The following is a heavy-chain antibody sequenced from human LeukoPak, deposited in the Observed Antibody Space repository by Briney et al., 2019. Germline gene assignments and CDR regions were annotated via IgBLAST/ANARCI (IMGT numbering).Heavy chain of an antibody. CDR3: ARHGSSYGYYY. V-gene: IGHV4-39*01. CDR1: GGSISSSSYS. D-gene: IGHD5-18*01. J-gene: IGHJ4*02. Sequence: SETLSLTCTVSGGSISSSSYSWGWIRQPPGKGLEWIGSIYYSGSTYYNPSLKSRVTISVDTSKNRFSLKLSSVTAADTAVYYCARHGSSYGYYYWGQGTLVTVSS. CDR2: IYYSGST.